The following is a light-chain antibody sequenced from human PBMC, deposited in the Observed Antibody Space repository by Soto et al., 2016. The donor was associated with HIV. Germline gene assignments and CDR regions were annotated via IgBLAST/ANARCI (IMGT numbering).Light chain of an antibody. CDR1: SLRNSY. CDR3: NSHDSTTNHVV. V-gene: IGLV3-19*01. CDR2: GKN. Sequence: SSELTQDPAVSVALGQTVRITCQGDSLRNSYANWYHQKPGQAPILLIYGKNSRPSGIPDRFSGSSSGNIVSLTISGAQAEDEADYYCNSHDSTTNHVVFGGGTKLTVL. J-gene: IGLJ2*01.